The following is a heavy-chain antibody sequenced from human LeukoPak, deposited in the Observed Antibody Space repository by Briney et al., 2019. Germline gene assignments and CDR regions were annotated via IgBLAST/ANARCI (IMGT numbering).Heavy chain of an antibody. J-gene: IGHJ5*02. D-gene: IGHD3-3*01. V-gene: IGHV4-61*02. CDR2: IYTSGST. CDR1: GGSISSGSYY. CDR3: ARVGSSGYHRWFDP. Sequence: SQTLSLTCTVSGGSISSGSYYWSWIRQPAGKGLEWIGRIYTSGSTNYNPSLKSRVTISVDTSKNQFSLKLSSVTAADTAVYYCARVGSSGYHRWFDPWGQGTLVTVSS.